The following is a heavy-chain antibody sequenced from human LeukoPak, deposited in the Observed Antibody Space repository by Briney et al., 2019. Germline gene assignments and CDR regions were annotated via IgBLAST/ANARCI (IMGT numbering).Heavy chain of an antibody. CDR2: LYPGDSDT. Sequence: GESLKISCKGSGYSFTSYWIGWVRQMPGKGLEWMGILYPGDSDTRYSPSFQGQVTISADKSISTAYLQWSSLKASDTAMYYCATGTVYYYDSSGYYNDYWGQGTLVTVSS. CDR1: GYSFTSYW. J-gene: IGHJ4*02. CDR3: ATGTVYYYDSSGYYNDY. V-gene: IGHV5-51*01. D-gene: IGHD3-22*01.